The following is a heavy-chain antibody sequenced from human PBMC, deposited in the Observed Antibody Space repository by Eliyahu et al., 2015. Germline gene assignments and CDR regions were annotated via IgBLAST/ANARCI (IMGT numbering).Heavy chain of an antibody. D-gene: IGHD4-17*01. Sequence: QVQLVXSGGGVVQPGRSLXLSCXASGFPFXRYGRHWVRQAPGKGLEWVAFIWNDGSKKYYADSVKGRFTISRDNSNNTLYLQMNSLRAEDTAVYYCARDLTTVTLYYCQYWGQGTLVTVSS. CDR3: ARDLTTVTLYYCQY. V-gene: IGHV3-33*08. CDR1: GFPFXRYG. J-gene: IGHJ4*02. CDR2: IWNDGSKK.